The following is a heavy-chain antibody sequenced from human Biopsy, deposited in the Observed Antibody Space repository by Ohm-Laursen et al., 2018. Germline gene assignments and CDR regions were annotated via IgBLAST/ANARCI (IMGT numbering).Heavy chain of an antibody. Sequence: ASVKVSCKASGYTFTSYDISWVRQAPGQGLEWMGWISPYNDKTSYPPKLQDRVTMTADTSTNTAHMELRSLRSDDTTVYYCARVFCTSTTCYGLLDNWGQGTVVTVSS. V-gene: IGHV1-18*01. CDR3: ARVFCTSTTCYGLLDN. D-gene: IGHD2/OR15-2a*01. J-gene: IGHJ4*02. CDR1: GYTFTSYD. CDR2: ISPYNDKT.